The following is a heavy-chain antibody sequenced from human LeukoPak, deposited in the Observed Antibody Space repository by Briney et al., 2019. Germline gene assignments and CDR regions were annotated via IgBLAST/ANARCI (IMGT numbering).Heavy chain of an antibody. V-gene: IGHV3-7*01. CDR3: ARDMGNWNYPFFGPRPPFDY. CDR1: GFTFSSYW. Sequence: PGGSLRLSCAASGFTFSSYWMSWVRQAPGKGLEWVANIKQDGSEKYYVDSVKGRFTIPRDNAKNSLYLQMNSLRAEDTAVYYCARDMGNWNYPFFGPRPPFDYWGQGTLVTVSS. J-gene: IGHJ4*02. D-gene: IGHD1-7*01. CDR2: IKQDGSEK.